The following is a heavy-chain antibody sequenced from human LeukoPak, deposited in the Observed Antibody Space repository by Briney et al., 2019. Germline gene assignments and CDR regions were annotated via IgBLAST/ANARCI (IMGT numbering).Heavy chain of an antibody. CDR2: ISSSSSYI. D-gene: IGHD5-24*01. V-gene: IGHV3-21*01. Sequence: GGSLRLSCAASGFTFSSYSMNWVRQAPGKWLEWVSSISSSSSYIYYADSVKGRFTITRDNAKNSLYLQMNSLRAEDTAVYYCARGPPMTTIDYFDYWGQGTLVTVSS. CDR1: GFTFSSYS. J-gene: IGHJ4*02. CDR3: ARGPPMTTIDYFDY.